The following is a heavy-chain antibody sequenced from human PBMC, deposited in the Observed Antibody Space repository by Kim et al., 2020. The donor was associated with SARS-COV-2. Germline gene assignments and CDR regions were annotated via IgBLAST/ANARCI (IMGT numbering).Heavy chain of an antibody. V-gene: IGHV4-39*01. D-gene: IGHD3-22*01. J-gene: IGHJ4*02. CDR3: ARHPPRYSDYDSSGYH. Sequence: LKSRVTISVDTSKNQFSLKLSSVTAADTAVYYCARHPPRYSDYDSSGYHWGQGTLVTVSS.